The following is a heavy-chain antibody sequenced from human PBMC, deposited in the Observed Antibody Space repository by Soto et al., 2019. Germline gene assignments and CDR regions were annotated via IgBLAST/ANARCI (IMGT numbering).Heavy chain of an antibody. J-gene: IGHJ5*02. CDR2: IKQDGSGS. V-gene: IGHV3-7*01. Sequence: GGSLRLSCAASGFTFSNYWMSWVRQASGKGLEWVANIKQDGSGSNYADSVKGRFTISRDNAENSLYLQMTSLRAEDTAVYYCASARHIGPWGQGTLVTVSS. CDR1: GFTFSNYW. CDR3: ASARHIGP. D-gene: IGHD2-21*01.